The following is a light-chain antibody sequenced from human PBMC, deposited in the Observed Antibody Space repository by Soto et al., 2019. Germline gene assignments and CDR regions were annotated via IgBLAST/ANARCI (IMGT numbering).Light chain of an antibody. CDR2: GAS. V-gene: IGKV3-15*01. CDR3: QEYDNWPPWT. Sequence: MTQSPATLSVSVGERVTLSCRASQSVRNNLAWYQQKPGQAPRLLIYGASTRATDVPARFSGSGSGTEFTLTISGLQSEDFAVYYCQEYDNWPPWTFGQGTKVDIK. CDR1: QSVRNN. J-gene: IGKJ1*01.